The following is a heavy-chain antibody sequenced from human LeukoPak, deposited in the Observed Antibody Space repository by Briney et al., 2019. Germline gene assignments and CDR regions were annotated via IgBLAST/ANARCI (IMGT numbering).Heavy chain of an antibody. Sequence: ASVKVSCKASGYTFTSYGISWVRQAPGQGLEWMGWISAYNGNTNYAQKLQGRVTITADKSTSTAYMELSSLRSEDTAVYYCARDRPRSYYYDSSGMGYFDYWGQGTLVTVSS. CDR3: ARDRPRSYYYDSSGMGYFDY. V-gene: IGHV1-18*01. CDR2: ISAYNGNT. J-gene: IGHJ4*02. D-gene: IGHD3-22*01. CDR1: GYTFTSYG.